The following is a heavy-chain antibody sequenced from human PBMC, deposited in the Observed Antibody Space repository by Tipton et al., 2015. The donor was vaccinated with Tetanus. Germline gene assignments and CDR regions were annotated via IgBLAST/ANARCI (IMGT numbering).Heavy chain of an antibody. CDR2: ISDGGDT. J-gene: IGHJ6*04. V-gene: IGHV3-53*01. Sequence: SLRLSCAASGFTVSSYYMIWVRQAPGKGLEWVSTISDGGDTNYADSVKGRFTLSRDNSKSTVYLQLNSLRDEDTAIYYCAKEALGVLDVWGRGTTVAVSS. CDR3: AKEALGVLDV. CDR1: GFTVSSYY.